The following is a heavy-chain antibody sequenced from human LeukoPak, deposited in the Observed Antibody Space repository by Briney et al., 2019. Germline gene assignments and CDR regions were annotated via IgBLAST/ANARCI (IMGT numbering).Heavy chain of an antibody. CDR2: ITSSSGTI. CDR1: GFTFNSYS. V-gene: IGHV3-48*01. Sequence: PGGSLRLSCAASGFTFNSYSMNWVRQAPGKGLEWISYITSSSGTIYYADSVKGRFTISRDNAKNSLYLQMNSLIAEDTAVYYCARVSYSQIYYYMDVWGKGTTVTVSS. D-gene: IGHD4-11*01. J-gene: IGHJ6*03. CDR3: ARVSYSQIYYYMDV.